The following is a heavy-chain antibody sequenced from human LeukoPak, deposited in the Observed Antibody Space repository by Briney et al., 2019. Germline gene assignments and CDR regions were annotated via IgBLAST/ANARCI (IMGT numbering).Heavy chain of an antibody. CDR3: ARDQGKYSYGELDY. Sequence: SVKVSCKASGGTFSSYAISWVRQAPGQGLEWMGGIIPIFGTANYAQKFQGRVTITADESTSTAYMELSSLRSEDTAVYYCARDQGKYSYGELDYWGQGTLVTVSS. D-gene: IGHD5-18*01. V-gene: IGHV1-69*01. J-gene: IGHJ4*02. CDR2: IIPIFGTA. CDR1: GGTFSSYA.